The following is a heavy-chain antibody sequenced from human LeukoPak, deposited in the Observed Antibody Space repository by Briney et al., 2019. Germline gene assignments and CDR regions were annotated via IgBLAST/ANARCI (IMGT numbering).Heavy chain of an antibody. V-gene: IGHV4-59*01. D-gene: IGHD1-26*01. J-gene: IGHJ4*02. CDR1: GGSISSYY. Sequence: PSETLSLTCTVSGGSISSYYWSWIRQPPGKGLEWIGYISHSGSTNYNPSLKSRVTISVDTSKNQFSLKLSSVTAADTAVYYCARMPPVGGSYVYWGQGTLVTVSS. CDR2: ISHSGST. CDR3: ARMPPVGGSYVY.